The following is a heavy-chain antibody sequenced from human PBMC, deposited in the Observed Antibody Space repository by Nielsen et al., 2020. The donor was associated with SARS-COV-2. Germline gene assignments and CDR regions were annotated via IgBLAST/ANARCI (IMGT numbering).Heavy chain of an antibody. CDR1: GFTFDDYA. J-gene: IGHJ4*02. Sequence: SLKISCAASGFTFDDYAMHWVRQAPGKGLEWVSGISWNSGSIGYADSVKGRFTISRDNAKNSLYLQMNSLRAEDTALYYCAKGIRYSSSSSYFDYWGQGTLVTVSS. V-gene: IGHV3-9*01. D-gene: IGHD6-6*01. CDR3: AKGIRYSSSSSYFDY. CDR2: ISWNSGSI.